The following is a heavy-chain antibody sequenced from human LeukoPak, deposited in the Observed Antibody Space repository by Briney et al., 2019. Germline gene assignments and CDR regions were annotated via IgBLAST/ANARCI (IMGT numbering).Heavy chain of an antibody. V-gene: IGHV1-18*01. CDR3: ARGPQTTVTTPYYYYGMDV. D-gene: IGHD4-11*01. CDR1: GYTFTSYG. CDR2: ISAYNGNT. J-gene: IGHJ6*02. Sequence: ASVKVSCKASGYTFTSYGISWVRQAPGQGLEWMGWISAYNGNTNYAQKLQGRATMTTDTSTSTAYMELRSLRSDDTAVYYCARGPQTTVTTPYYYYGMDVWGQGTTVTVSS.